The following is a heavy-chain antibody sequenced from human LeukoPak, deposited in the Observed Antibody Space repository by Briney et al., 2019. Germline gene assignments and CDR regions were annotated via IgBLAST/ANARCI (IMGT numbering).Heavy chain of an antibody. CDR1: GFTFSSYS. D-gene: IGHD3-3*01. V-gene: IGHV3-21*01. CDR3: ARDCSSGYYDFWSGYWAFDI. Sequence: KPGGSLRLSCAASGFTFSSYSMNWVRQAPGKGLEWVSSISSSSTYIYYADSVKGRFTISRDNAKNSLYLQMNSLRAEDTAVYYCARDCSSGYYDFWSGYWAFDIWGQGTMVTVSS. J-gene: IGHJ3*02. CDR2: ISSSSTYI.